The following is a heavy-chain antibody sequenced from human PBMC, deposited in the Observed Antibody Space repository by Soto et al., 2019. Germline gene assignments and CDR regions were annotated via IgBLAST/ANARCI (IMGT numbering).Heavy chain of an antibody. J-gene: IGHJ4*02. CDR3: ARGAAMAHFDY. CDR1: GGSISSYY. D-gene: IGHD5-18*01. CDR2: IYYSGST. V-gene: IGHV4-59*01. Sequence: SETLSLTCTVSGGSISSYYWSWIRQPPGKGLEWIGYIYYSGSTNYNPSLKSRVTISVDTSKNQFSLKLSSVTAADTAVYYCARGAAMAHFDYWGQGTLVTVSS.